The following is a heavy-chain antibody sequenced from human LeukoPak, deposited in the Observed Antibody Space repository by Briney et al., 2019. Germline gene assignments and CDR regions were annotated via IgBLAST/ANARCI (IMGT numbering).Heavy chain of an antibody. Sequence: ASVNVSCKVSGHTLSELPMYWVRQAPGEGLEWMGGFDLENDERIYAQKFRGRVTMTEDTSTNTAYMELSSLRSDDTAVYYCATEVTSIVPDYWGQGTLVTVSS. D-gene: IGHD2-21*02. CDR1: GHTLSELP. V-gene: IGHV1-24*01. CDR3: ATEVTSIVPDY. CDR2: FDLENDER. J-gene: IGHJ4*02.